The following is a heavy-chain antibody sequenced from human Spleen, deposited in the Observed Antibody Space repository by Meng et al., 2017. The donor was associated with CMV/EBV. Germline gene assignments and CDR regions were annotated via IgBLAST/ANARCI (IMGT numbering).Heavy chain of an antibody. Sequence: GESLKISCAASGFTVSSNYMSWVRQAPGKGLEWVSVIYSGGSTYYADSVKGRFTISRDNSKNTLYLQMNSLRAEDTAVYYCAASPTGTSAAHFDYWGQGTLVTVS. D-gene: IGHD1-7*01. CDR3: AASPTGTSAAHFDY. CDR2: IYSGGST. J-gene: IGHJ4*02. CDR1: GFTVSSNY. V-gene: IGHV3-66*02.